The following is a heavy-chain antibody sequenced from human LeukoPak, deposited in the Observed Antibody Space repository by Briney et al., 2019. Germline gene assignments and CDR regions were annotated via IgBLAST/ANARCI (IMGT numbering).Heavy chain of an antibody. Sequence: SVKVSCKASGGTFSSYAISWVRQAPGQGLEWMGRIIPILGIANYAQKFQGRVTITADKSTSTAYMELSSLRSEDTAVYYCASCGSYFDRAASYYYYMDVWGKGTTVTVSS. V-gene: IGHV1-69*04. CDR2: IIPILGIA. J-gene: IGHJ6*03. D-gene: IGHD1-26*01. CDR3: ASCGSYFDRAASYYYYMDV. CDR1: GGTFSSYA.